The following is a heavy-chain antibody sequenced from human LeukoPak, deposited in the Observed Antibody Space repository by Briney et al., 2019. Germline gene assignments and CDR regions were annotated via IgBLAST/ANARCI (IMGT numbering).Heavy chain of an antibody. Sequence: GGSLRLSCAASGFTFTDYAMHWVRQAPGKGLEWVALISHDGNNKYYADSVKGRFTTSRDDSKNMLYLQMNSLRAEDTALYYCGKDLSLRVTLPLWGQGTLVTVSS. J-gene: IGHJ4*02. CDR1: GFTFTDYA. CDR3: GKDLSLRVTLPL. CDR2: ISHDGNNK. V-gene: IGHV3-30*18. D-gene: IGHD2-21*02.